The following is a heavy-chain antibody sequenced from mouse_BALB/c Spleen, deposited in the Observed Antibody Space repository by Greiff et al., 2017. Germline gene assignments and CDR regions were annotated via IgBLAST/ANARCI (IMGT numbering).Heavy chain of an antibody. CDR2: INPSNGGT. D-gene: IGHD3-2*01. CDR3: TERETDRATGAMDY. V-gene: IGHV1S81*02. CDR1: GYTFTSYY. J-gene: IGHJ4*01. Sequence: VQLQQSGAELVKPGASVKLSCKASGYTFTSYYMYWVKQRPGQGLEWIGEINPSNGGTNFNEKFKSKATLTVDKSSSTAYKQLSSLTSEDSAVYCNTERETDRATGAMDYWGEGTSVTVSS.